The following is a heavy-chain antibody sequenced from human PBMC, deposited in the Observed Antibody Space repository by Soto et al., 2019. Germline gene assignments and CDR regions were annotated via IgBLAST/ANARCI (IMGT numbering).Heavy chain of an antibody. Sequence: EAQLVESGGGLVQPGGSLRLKCAASELTFSIHWMRWVRQAPGSGLEWVANIRKDGGEKEYVDSVKGRFTISRDNAENSLYLQMNSLRVDDTAVYYCARNLDWFGFDLWGQGTMVTVSS. D-gene: IGHD3-9*01. V-gene: IGHV3-7*03. CDR3: ARNLDWFGFDL. J-gene: IGHJ3*01. CDR2: IRKDGGEK. CDR1: ELTFSIHW.